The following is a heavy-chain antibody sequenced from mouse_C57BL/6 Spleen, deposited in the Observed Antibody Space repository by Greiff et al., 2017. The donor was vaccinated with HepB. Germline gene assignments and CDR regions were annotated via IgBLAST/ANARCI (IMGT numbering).Heavy chain of an antibody. CDR2: IYPGDGDT. CDR1: GYAFSSYW. CDR3: ARSDYGSSLDY. V-gene: IGHV1-80*01. J-gene: IGHJ2*01. Sequence: VQLQQSGAELVKPGASVKISCKASGYAFSSYWMNWVKQRPGKGLEWIGQIYPGDGDTNYNGKYKGKATLTAAKSSSTAYMQLSSLPSEDSAVYFCARSDYGSSLDYWGQSTTLTVSS. D-gene: IGHD1-1*01.